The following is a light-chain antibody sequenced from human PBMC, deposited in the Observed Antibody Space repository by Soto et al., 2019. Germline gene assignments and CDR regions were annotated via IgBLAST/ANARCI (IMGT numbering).Light chain of an antibody. Sequence: EIVLKQPPGTLSLSPGERATLSCRASQSVTHNHLAWYQQKRGQDPRLLIYIASARATGLPGRFSGSGSGTDFTLTISRQVPEYFAVYYCQQYAGSPYTFGQGTKLEI. CDR2: IAS. V-gene: IGKV3-20*01. CDR1: QSVTHNH. J-gene: IGKJ2*01. CDR3: QQYAGSPYT.